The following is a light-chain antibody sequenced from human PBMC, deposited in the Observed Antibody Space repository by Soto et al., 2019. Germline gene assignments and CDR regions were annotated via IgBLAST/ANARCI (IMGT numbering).Light chain of an antibody. V-gene: IGKV3-15*01. Sequence: EIVMTQSPATLSVSPGERATLSCRASHSLNSDLAGYQQKPAQPPSLLIFGASIRATAIPARFSGSGSGTEFTLTTGSLQSQDCALYYCQQRRNWPPITFGQGTRLEIK. CDR1: HSLNSD. J-gene: IGKJ5*01. CDR2: GAS. CDR3: QQRRNWPPIT.